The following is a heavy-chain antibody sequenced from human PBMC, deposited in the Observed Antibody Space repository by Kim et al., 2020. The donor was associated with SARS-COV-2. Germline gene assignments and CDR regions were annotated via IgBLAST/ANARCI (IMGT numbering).Heavy chain of an antibody. J-gene: IGHJ4*02. CDR3: AREFNGDYDTTEGYFDY. Sequence: SETLSLTCTVSGGSISSYYWSWIRQPPGKGLEWIGYIYYSGSTNYNPSLKSRVTISVDTSKNQFSLKLSSVTAADTAVYYCAREFNGDYDTTEGYFDYWGQGTLVTVSS. V-gene: IGHV4-59*13. CDR1: GGSISSYY. D-gene: IGHD4-17*01. CDR2: IYYSGST.